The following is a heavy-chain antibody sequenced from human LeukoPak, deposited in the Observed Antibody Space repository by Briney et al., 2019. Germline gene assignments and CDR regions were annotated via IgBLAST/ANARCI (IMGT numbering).Heavy chain of an antibody. D-gene: IGHD2-2*01. Sequence: SETLSLTCAVYGGSFSGYYWSWIRQPPGKGLEWIGEINHSGSTNYNPSLKSRVTISVDTSKNQFSLKLSSVTAADTAVYYCARSSPDIVVVPAAIEPELVDYWGQGTLVTASS. CDR1: GGSFSGYY. CDR3: ARSSPDIVVVPAAIEPELVDY. CDR2: INHSGST. V-gene: IGHV4-34*01. J-gene: IGHJ4*02.